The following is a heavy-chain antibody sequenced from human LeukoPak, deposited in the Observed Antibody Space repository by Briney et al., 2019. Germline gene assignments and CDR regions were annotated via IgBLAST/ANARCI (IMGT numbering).Heavy chain of an antibody. V-gene: IGHV3-23*01. CDR1: GFTFSSYA. Sequence: QSGGSLRLSCAASGFTFSSYAMSWVRQAPGKGLEWVSAISGSGGSTYYADSVKGRFTVSRDNSKNTLYLQMNSLRAEDTAVYYCAKDGNYYYYGMDVWGQGTTVTVSS. CDR2: ISGSGGST. CDR3: AKDGNYYYYGMDV. D-gene: IGHD1-26*01. J-gene: IGHJ6*02.